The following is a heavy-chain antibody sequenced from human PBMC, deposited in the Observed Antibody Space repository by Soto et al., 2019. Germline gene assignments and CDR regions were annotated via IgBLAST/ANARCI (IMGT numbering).Heavy chain of an antibody. Sequence: QVQLVQSGAEVKKPGASVKVSCKASGYSFTRHDINLVRQAPGQGLEWMGWINPSSGNTGYAQRCLGRLTMTTDTSTSTAYMELSGRKSEDTAIYYCAREGSLFSGVIVFDGMDVWGHWTTVTVPS. D-gene: IGHD3-3*01. J-gene: IGHJ6*02. CDR1: GYSFTRHD. V-gene: IGHV1-8*01. CDR3: AREGSLFSGVIVFDGMDV. CDR2: INPSSGNT.